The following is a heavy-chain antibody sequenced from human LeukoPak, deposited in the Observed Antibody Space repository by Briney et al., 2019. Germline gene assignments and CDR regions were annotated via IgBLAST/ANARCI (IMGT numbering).Heavy chain of an antibody. CDR2: IYTSGST. D-gene: IGHD3-10*01. CDR1: GGSISSYY. Sequence: SETLSLTCTVSGGSISSYYWSWIRQPAGKGLEWIGRIYTSGSTNYNPSLKSRVTMSVDTSKNQFSLKLSSVTAADTALYYCAKDMVRGVMTAFDIWGQGTMVTVSS. V-gene: IGHV4-4*07. J-gene: IGHJ3*02. CDR3: AKDMVRGVMTAFDI.